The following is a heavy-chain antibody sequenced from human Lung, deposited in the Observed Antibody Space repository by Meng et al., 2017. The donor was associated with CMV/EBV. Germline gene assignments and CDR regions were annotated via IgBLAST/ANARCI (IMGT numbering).Heavy chain of an antibody. Sequence: GESXKISCAASGFSFSTYSMNWVRQTPGKGLEWVSSITSSSSYIFYADSVKGRFIISRDNAKNSLYLQMNSLKAEDTGVYYCARDGVSGWSWGQGTLVTVSS. V-gene: IGHV3-21*03. CDR2: ITSSSSYI. D-gene: IGHD6-19*01. CDR1: GFSFSTYS. CDR3: ARDGVSGWS. J-gene: IGHJ5*02.